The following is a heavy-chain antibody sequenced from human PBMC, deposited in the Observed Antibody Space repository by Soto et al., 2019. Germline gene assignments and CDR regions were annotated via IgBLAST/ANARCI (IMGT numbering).Heavy chain of an antibody. CDR1: GGSFSGYY. D-gene: IGHD6-6*01. CDR3: ARRVAARPRSWFDP. J-gene: IGHJ5*02. Sequence: PSETLSLTCAVYGGSFSGYYWSWIRQPPGKGLEWIGEINHSGSTNYNPSLKSRVTISVDTSKNQFSLKLSSVTAADTAVYYCARRVAARPRSWFDPWGQGTLVT. CDR2: INHSGST. V-gene: IGHV4-34*01.